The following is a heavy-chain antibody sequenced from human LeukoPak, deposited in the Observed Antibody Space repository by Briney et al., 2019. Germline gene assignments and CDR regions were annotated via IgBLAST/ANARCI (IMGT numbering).Heavy chain of an antibody. V-gene: IGHV1-8*01. J-gene: IGHJ5*02. CDR1: GYTFTSYD. CDR2: MNPNSGNT. D-gene: IGHD3-10*01. CDR3: ARADLTLRLRGVIIKPNNWFDP. Sequence: ASVKVSCKASGYTFTSYDINWVRQATGQGLEWMGWMNPNSGNTGYAQKFQGRVTMTRNTSISTAYMELSSLRSEDTAVYYCARADLTLRLRGVIIKPNNWFDPWGQGTLVTVSS.